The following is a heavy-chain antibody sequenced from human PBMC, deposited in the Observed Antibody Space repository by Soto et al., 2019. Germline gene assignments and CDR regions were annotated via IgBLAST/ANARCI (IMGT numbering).Heavy chain of an antibody. CDR3: ARVVGALGHWFDP. Sequence: QVQLVQSGGEVKKPGASVKVFCKASGYTFTSYGISWVRQAPGQGLEWMGRISAYNGNTNYAQKLQGRVTMTTDTSTSTANMELRSLRSDDTAVYYCARVVGALGHWFDPWGQGTLVTVSS. D-gene: IGHD1-26*01. V-gene: IGHV1-18*01. J-gene: IGHJ5*02. CDR1: GYTFTSYG. CDR2: ISAYNGNT.